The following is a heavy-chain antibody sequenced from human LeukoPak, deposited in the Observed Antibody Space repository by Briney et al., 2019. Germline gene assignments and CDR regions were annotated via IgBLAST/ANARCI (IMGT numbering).Heavy chain of an antibody. CDR1: GFTVSSTY. D-gene: IGHD6-19*01. J-gene: IGHJ4*02. Sequence: GGSLRLSCAASGFTVSSTYMSWVRQAPGKGLEWVSVIYTGGGTYYADPVKGRFTISRDNSKNTLYLQMNSLRAEDTAVYYCAKDRGRSGWDGLDYWGQGTLVTVSS. CDR2: IYTGGGT. V-gene: IGHV3-53*01. CDR3: AKDRGRSGWDGLDY.